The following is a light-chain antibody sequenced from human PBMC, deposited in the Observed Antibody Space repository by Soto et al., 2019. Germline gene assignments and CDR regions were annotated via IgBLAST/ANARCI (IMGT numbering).Light chain of an antibody. CDR1: SSGIGD. J-gene: IGLJ1*01. CDR2: DVS. V-gene: IGLV2-14*01. CDR3: NSHTSGTTRA. Sequence: QSVLTQPASVSGSPGQSITISCTGASSGIGDFSWYQQQPGKAPKPIIYDVSNRPSGVSNRFSGSKSGNTASLTISGLQADDEADYYCNSHTSGTTRAFGTGTKVTVL.